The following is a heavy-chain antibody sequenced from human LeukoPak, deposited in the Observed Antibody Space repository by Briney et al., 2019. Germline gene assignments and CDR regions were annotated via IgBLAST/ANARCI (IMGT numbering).Heavy chain of an antibody. Sequence: GGSLRLYCAASGFTFRSYGMHWVRQAPAKGLEWVAVISYDGSNKYYADSVKGRFTISRDNSKSTLYLQVNSLRAEDTAVYYCANSHMFDYWGQGTLVTVSS. J-gene: IGHJ4*02. CDR3: ANSHMFDY. CDR2: ISYDGSNK. V-gene: IGHV3-30*18. CDR1: GFTFRSYG. D-gene: IGHD2-21*01.